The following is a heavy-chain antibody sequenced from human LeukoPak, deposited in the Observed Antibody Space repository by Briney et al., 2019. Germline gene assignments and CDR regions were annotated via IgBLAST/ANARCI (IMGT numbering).Heavy chain of an antibody. CDR1: GGSISSSSYY. V-gene: IGHV4-39*07. Sequence: PSETLSLTCTVSGGSISSSSYYWGWIRQPPGKGLEWIGSIYYSGSTYYNPSLKSRVTISVDTSKNQFSLKLSSVTAADTAVYYCARTYDSSGYYFTFDYWGQGTLVTVSS. CDR3: ARTYDSSGYYFTFDY. CDR2: IYYSGST. J-gene: IGHJ4*02. D-gene: IGHD3-22*01.